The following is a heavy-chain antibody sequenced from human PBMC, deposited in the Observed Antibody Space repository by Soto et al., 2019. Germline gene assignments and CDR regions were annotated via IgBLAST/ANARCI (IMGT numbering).Heavy chain of an antibody. CDR3: ARLYCSSTSCYGDYYYYYMDF. J-gene: IGHJ6*03. V-gene: IGHV4-59*08. CDR2: IYYSGST. D-gene: IGHD2-2*01. CDR1: GGSISSYY. Sequence: ASETLSLTCTVSGGSISSYYWSWIRQPPGKGLEWIGYIYYSGSTNYNPSLKSRVTISVDTSKNQFSLKLSSVTAADTAVYCCARLYCSSTSCYGDYYYYYMDFWGKGTTVTVSS.